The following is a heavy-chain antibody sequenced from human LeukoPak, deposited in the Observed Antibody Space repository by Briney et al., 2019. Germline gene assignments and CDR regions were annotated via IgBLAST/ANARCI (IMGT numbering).Heavy chain of an antibody. J-gene: IGHJ6*02. V-gene: IGHV3-15*01. Sequence: GGSLRLSCAASGFTFTSYSMSWVRHAPGMGLEWVSRIKSKTDGGTADYAAPVKGRFTISRNVSKNTLYLQMNSLKTEDTAVYYCTTDAYGMDVWGQGTTVTVSS. CDR2: IKSKTDGGTA. CDR3: TTDAYGMDV. CDR1: GFTFTSYS.